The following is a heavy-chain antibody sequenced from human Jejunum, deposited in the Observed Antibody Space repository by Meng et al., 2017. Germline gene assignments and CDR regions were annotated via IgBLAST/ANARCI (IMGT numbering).Heavy chain of an antibody. CDR3: ARWGTYYSGFDS. V-gene: IGHV3-66*02. Sequence: GESLKISCAASGFSVSNNYMSWVRQAPGKGLEWVSVMYSGGSTYYADSVKGRFTISRDNSKNTLYLQMNSLRPEDTAVYYCARWGTYYSGFDSWGQGTLVTVSS. D-gene: IGHD2/OR15-2a*01. CDR2: MYSGGST. CDR1: GFSVSNNY. J-gene: IGHJ4*02.